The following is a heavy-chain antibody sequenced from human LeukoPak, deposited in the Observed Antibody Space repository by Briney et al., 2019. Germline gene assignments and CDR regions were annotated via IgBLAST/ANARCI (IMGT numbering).Heavy chain of an antibody. CDR2: IWYDGSNK. CDR3: ARDDSFQDIVVVPPPDLGF. D-gene: IGHD2-2*01. CDR1: GFTFSSYG. Sequence: PGGSLRLSCAASGFTFSSYGMHWVRQAPGKGLEWVAVIWYDGSNKYYADSVKGRFTISRDNSKNTLFLQMNSLRAEDTAVYFCARDDSFQDIVVVPPPDLGFWGLGTLVTVSS. J-gene: IGHJ4*02. V-gene: IGHV3-33*01.